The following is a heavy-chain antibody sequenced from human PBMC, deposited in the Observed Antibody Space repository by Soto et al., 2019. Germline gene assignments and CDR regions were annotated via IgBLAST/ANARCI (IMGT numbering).Heavy chain of an antibody. CDR1: GGSISSSSYY. CDR3: ARRLNYYDSSGYVTQVLYYYYYYGMDV. V-gene: IGHV4-39*01. Sequence: PSETLSLTCTVSGGSISSSSYYWGWIRQPPGQGLEWIGIIYYSGSTYYNPSLKSRVTISVDTSKNQFSLKLSSVTAADTAVYYCARRLNYYDSSGYVTQVLYYYYYYGMDVWGQGTTVT. D-gene: IGHD3-22*01. J-gene: IGHJ6*02. CDR2: IYYSGST.